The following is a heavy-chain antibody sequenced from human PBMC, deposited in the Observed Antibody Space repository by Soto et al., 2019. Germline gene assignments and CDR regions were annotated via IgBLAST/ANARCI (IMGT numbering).Heavy chain of an antibody. D-gene: IGHD2-15*01. CDR1: GDSISTVDYF. CDR3: ARGRYCLTGRCFPNWFDS. V-gene: IGHV4-30-4*01. J-gene: IGHJ5*01. CDR2: IYKSTTT. Sequence: SETLSLTCSVSGDSISTVDYFWAWIRQPPGQALEYIGYIYKSTTTYYNPSFESRVAISLDTSKSQSSLTVTSVTAADTAVYFCARGRYCLTGRCFPNWFDSWGQGTLVTVSS.